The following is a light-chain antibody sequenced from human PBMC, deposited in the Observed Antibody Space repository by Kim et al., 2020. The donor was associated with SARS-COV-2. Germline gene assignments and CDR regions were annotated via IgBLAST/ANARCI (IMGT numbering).Light chain of an antibody. Sequence: ASTGDRVTITCRASQGISSYFAWYQQKPGKAPKLLIYAASTLQSGVPSRFSGSGSGTDFTLTISCLQSEDFATYYCQQYYSYPRTFGQGTKVDIK. CDR2: AAS. CDR1: QGISSY. CDR3: QQYYSYPRT. J-gene: IGKJ1*01. V-gene: IGKV1-8*01.